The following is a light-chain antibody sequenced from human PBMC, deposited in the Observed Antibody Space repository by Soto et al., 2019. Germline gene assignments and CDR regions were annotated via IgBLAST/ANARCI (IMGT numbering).Light chain of an antibody. CDR3: QQYYSTPIT. Sequence: DIVMTQSPDSLAVSLGERATMNCKCSRSVLYKSNNKNHLAWYQQKPGQPPQLIIYWASTRESGVPDRFSGSGSGTDFTLTISSLQAEDVALYYCQQYYSTPITFGQGTRLEIK. J-gene: IGKJ5*01. CDR1: RSVLYKSNNKNH. CDR2: WAS. V-gene: IGKV4-1*01.